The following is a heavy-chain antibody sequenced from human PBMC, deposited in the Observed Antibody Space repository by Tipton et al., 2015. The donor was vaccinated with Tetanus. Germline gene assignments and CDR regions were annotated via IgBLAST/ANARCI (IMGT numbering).Heavy chain of an antibody. CDR3: ASYNIPYYFDY. CDR2: IDYSGST. V-gene: IGHV4-61*01. Sequence: TLSLTCTVSGDSVRSGSYYWSWIRQPPGKELEWIGYIDYSGSTNYNPSLKSRLIISADTSKNQFSLRLSSVTAADTAVYYCASYNIPYYFDYWGRGTLVTVPS. J-gene: IGHJ4*02. D-gene: IGHD2-2*02. CDR1: GDSVRSGSYY.